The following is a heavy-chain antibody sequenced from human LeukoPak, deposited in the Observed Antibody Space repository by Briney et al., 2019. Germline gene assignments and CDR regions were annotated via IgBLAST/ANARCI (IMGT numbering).Heavy chain of an antibody. J-gene: IGHJ6*02. V-gene: IGHV4-30-4*01. Sequence: SETLSLTCTVSGGSISSGDYYWSWIRQPPGKGLEWIGYIYYSGSTYYNPSLKSRVTISVDTSKNQFSLKLSSVTAADTAVYYCARGPARYYYDSSGYYSPTNYYYYGMDVWGQGTTVTVSS. D-gene: IGHD3-22*01. CDR2: IYYSGST. CDR3: ARGPARYYYDSSGYYSPTNYYYYGMDV. CDR1: GGSISSGDYY.